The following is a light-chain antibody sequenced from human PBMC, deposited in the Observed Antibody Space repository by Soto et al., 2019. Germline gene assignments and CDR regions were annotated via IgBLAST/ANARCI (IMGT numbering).Light chain of an antibody. J-gene: IGKJ4*01. V-gene: IGKV1-9*01. CDR1: QTLSNC. CDR2: NAS. CDR3: QQLSRYPLT. Sequence: HLLRSTSTLFGSVGARVSLPYLASQTLSNCLAWYQQKPGKAPELLIYNASTLQSGVPSRFSGSGSETEFSLTISALQPEDFATYQCQQLSRYPLTFGGGTKVDIK.